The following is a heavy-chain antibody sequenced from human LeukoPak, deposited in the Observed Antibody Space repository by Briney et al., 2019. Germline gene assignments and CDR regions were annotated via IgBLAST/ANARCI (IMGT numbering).Heavy chain of an antibody. D-gene: IGHD3-16*02. J-gene: IGHJ3*02. CDR3: ARDPDSYDYVWGSYRPHAFDI. CDR2: INPNSGGT. V-gene: IGHV1-2*02. CDR1: GYTFTGYY. Sequence: ASVKVSCKASGYTFTGYYMHWVRQAPGQGLEWMGWINPNSGGTNYAQKFQGRVTMTRDTSISTACMELSRLRSDGTAVYYCARDPDSYDYVWGSYRPHAFDIWGQGTMVTVSS.